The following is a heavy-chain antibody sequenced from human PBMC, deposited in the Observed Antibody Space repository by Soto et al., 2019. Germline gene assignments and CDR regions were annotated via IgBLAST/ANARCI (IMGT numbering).Heavy chain of an antibody. J-gene: IGHJ4*02. Sequence: PSETLSLTCTVSGGSISSGGYYWSWIRQHPGKGLEWIGYIYYSGSTYYNPSLKSRVTISVDTSKNQFSLKLSSVTAADTAVYYCARMWNGVCYFWGQGTLVTVSS. CDR3: ARMWNGVCYF. V-gene: IGHV4-31*03. CDR2: IYYSGST. CDR1: GGSISSGGYY. D-gene: IGHD2-8*01.